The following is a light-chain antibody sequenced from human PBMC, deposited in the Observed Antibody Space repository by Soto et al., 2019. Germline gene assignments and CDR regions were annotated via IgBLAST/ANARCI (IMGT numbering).Light chain of an antibody. V-gene: IGKV3-11*01. Sequence: ESLLTQAPATPSLSPGERATLSCRASQSVSSYLAWYQQKPGQAPRLLIYDASNRATGIPARFSGSGSGTDFTLTISTLEPEDCAVYYCQQSSNWPPTFGQGTRLEI. CDR2: DAS. CDR1: QSVSSY. CDR3: QQSSNWPPT. J-gene: IGKJ5*01.